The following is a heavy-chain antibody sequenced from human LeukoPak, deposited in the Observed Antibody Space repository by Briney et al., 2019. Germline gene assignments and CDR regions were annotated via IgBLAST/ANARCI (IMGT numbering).Heavy chain of an antibody. V-gene: IGHV4-34*01. J-gene: IGHJ6*03. CDR2: INHSGST. Sequence: SETLSLTCAVYGGSFSGYYWSWIRQPPGKGLEWIGEINHSGSTNYNPSLKSRVTISVDTSKNQFSLKLSSVTAADTAVYYCAKGYGWEASYYYYYMDVWGKGTTVTISS. D-gene: IGHD2-8*02. CDR1: GGSFSGYY. CDR3: AKGYGWEASYYYYYMDV.